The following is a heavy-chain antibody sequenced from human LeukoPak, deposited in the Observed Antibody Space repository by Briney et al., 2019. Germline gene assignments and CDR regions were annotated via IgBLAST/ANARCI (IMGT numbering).Heavy chain of an antibody. CDR2: INHSGST. D-gene: IGHD3-3*01. Sequence: SETLSLTCTVSGGSISSSSYYWGWIRQPPGKGLEWIGEINHSGSTNYNPSLKSRVTISADTSKNQFSLKLSSVTPADPAVYYCARGKRGTYYDFWSGFGGSYYMDVWGKGTTVTVSS. CDR1: GGSISSSSYY. V-gene: IGHV4-39*07. J-gene: IGHJ6*03. CDR3: ARGKRGTYYDFWSGFGGSYYMDV.